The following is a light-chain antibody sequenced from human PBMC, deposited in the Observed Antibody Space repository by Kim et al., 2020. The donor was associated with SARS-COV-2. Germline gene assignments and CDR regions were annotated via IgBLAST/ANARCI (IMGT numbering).Light chain of an antibody. J-gene: IGKJ2*01. Sequence: WSPGEGATLSCRASPSLTTNFLAWYQQKPGQAPRLLIYGTSNRATDIPDRFSGSRSGTEFTLTIDRLEPEDFAVYYCQQYGTSIFTFGQGTKLEI. V-gene: IGKV3-20*01. CDR1: PSLTTNF. CDR2: GTS. CDR3: QQYGTSIFT.